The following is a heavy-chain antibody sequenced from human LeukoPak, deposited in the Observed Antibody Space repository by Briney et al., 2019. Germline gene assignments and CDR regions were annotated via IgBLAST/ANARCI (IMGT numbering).Heavy chain of an antibody. CDR2: INPSGGST. D-gene: IGHD3-22*01. CDR3: ARDRAYYYDSSGYYYFDH. J-gene: IGHJ4*02. V-gene: IGHV1-46*01. CDR1: GYTFTSYY. Sequence: ASVKVSCKASGYTFTSYYMHWVRQAPGQGLEWMGIINPSGGSTSYAQKFQGRVTMTRDTSTSTVYMELSSLRSEDTAVYYCARDRAYYYDSSGYYYFDHWGQGTLVTVSS.